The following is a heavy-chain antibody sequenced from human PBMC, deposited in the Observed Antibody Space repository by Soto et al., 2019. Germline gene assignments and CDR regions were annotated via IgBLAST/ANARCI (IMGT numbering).Heavy chain of an antibody. D-gene: IGHD6-19*01. Sequence: EASVKVSCKASGYTFTGYYMHWVRQAPGQGLEWMGWINPNSGGTNYAQKFQGWVTMTRDTSISTAYMELSRLRSDDTAMYYCAREGVAVADGFDYWGQGTLVTVSS. CDR2: INPNSGGT. V-gene: IGHV1-2*04. CDR3: AREGVAVADGFDY. J-gene: IGHJ4*02. CDR1: GYTFTGYY.